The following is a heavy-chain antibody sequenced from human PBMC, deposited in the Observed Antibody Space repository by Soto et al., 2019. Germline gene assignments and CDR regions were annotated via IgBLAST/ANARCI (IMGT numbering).Heavy chain of an antibody. Sequence: QVQLQESGPGLVKPSQTLSLTCTVSGGSISSGGYYWSWIRQHPGKGLEWIGYIYYSGSTYYNPSLKSRVTISVDTSKNQFSLKLSSVTAADTAVYYCAREGYCSSTSCHHAIDYWGQGTLVTVSS. V-gene: IGHV4-31*03. J-gene: IGHJ4*02. CDR2: IYYSGST. CDR3: AREGYCSSTSCHHAIDY. CDR1: GGSISSGGYY. D-gene: IGHD2-2*01.